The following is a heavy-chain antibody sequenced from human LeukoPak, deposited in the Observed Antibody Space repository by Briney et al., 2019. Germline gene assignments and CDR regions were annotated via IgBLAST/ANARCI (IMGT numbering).Heavy chain of an antibody. CDR3: ARLGGRYALDY. CDR2: INHSGST. J-gene: IGHJ4*02. Sequence: SETLSLTCAVYGGSFSGYYWSWIRQPPGKGLEWIGEINHSGSTNYNPSLKSRVTISVDTSKNQFSLKLSSVTAADTAVYYCARLGGRYALDYWGQGTLVTVSS. D-gene: IGHD3-16*01. CDR1: GGSFSGYY. V-gene: IGHV4-34*01.